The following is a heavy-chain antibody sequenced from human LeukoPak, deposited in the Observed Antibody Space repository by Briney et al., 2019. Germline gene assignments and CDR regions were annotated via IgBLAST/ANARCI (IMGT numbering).Heavy chain of an antibody. Sequence: GASVKVSCKASGYTFTSYGISWVRQAPGQGLEWMGWISAYNGNTIYAQKLQGRLTMTTDTSTSTAYMELRSLRSDDTAVYYCARVASSGWLARGSSDYWGQGTLVTVSS. V-gene: IGHV1-18*01. D-gene: IGHD6-19*01. CDR1: GYTFTSYG. J-gene: IGHJ4*02. CDR3: ARVASSGWLARGSSDY. CDR2: ISAYNGNT.